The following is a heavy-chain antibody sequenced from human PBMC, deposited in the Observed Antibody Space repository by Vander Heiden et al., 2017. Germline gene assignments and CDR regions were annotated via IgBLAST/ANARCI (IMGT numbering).Heavy chain of an antibody. CDR3: ARGLIVVVPAAILSSYYYGMDV. CDR1: GGSVSSGSYY. Sequence: QVQLQESGPGLVKPSETLSLTCTVSGGSVSSGSYYWSWIRQPPGKGLEWIGYIYYSGSTNYNPSLKSRVTISVDTSKNQFSLKLSSVTAADTAVYYCARGLIVVVPAAILSSYYYGMDVWGQGTTVTVSS. D-gene: IGHD2-2*01. V-gene: IGHV4-61*01. CDR2: IYYSGST. J-gene: IGHJ6*02.